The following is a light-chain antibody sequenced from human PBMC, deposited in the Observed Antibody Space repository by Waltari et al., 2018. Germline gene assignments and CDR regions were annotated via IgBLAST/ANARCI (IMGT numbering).Light chain of an antibody. J-gene: IGLJ3*02. CDR1: SSDVGRYNY. CDR3: CSYAGSYTWV. Sequence: QSALTQPRSVSGSPGQSVTISCTGTSSDVGRYNYVSWYQQHPGKAPKLMIYDVIKRPSGVPDRFSGSESGDAASLTISGLQAEDEADYYCCSYAGSYTWVFGGGTKVTVL. V-gene: IGLV2-11*01. CDR2: DVI.